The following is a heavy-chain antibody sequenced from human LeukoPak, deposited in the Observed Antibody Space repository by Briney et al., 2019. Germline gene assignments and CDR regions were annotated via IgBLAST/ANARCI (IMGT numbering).Heavy chain of an antibody. J-gene: IGHJ4*02. CDR3: AKAGSNWGYFDY. CDR2: INSDGSSP. Sequence: GGSLRLSCAASGFTFSSYRMHWVRQAPGRGLVWVSRINSDGSSPSYADSVKGRYTISRDNSKNTLYLQMNSLRAEDTAVYYCAKAGSNWGYFDYWGQGTLVTVSS. CDR1: GFTFSSYR. D-gene: IGHD7-27*01. V-gene: IGHV3-74*01.